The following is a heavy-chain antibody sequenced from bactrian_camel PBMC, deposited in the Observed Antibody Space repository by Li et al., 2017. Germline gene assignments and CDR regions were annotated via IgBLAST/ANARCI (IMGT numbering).Heavy chain of an antibody. CDR1: GSTDSALC. V-gene: IGHV3-3*01. Sequence: HVQLVESGGGSVQAGGSLRLSCTASGSTDSALCMAWFRQVPGKERELVASVAGGSGYYADSVKGRFTISQDNANYTVYLQMDNLKPEDTAMYFCAVRPTWLGSWCPPSTQTYAYRGQGTQVTVS. J-gene: IGHJ4*01. CDR2: VAGGSG. D-gene: IGHD3*01. CDR3: AVRPTWLGSWCPPSTQTYAY.